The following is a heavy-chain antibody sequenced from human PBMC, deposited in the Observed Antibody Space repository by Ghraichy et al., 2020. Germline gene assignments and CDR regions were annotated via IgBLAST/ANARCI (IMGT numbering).Heavy chain of an antibody. D-gene: IGHD6-19*01. V-gene: IGHV3-9*01. CDR3: AKDIGSSGWLDY. Sequence: LRLSCAASGFTFDDYAMHWVRQAPGKGLEWVSGISWNSGSIGYADSVKGRFTISRDNAKNSLYLQMNSLRAEDTALYYCAKDIGSSGWLDYWGQGTLVTVSS. CDR1: GFTFDDYA. CDR2: ISWNSGSI. J-gene: IGHJ4*02.